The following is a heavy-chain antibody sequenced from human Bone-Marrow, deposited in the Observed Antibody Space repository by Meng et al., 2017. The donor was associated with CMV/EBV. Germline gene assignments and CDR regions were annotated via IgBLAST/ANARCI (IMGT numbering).Heavy chain of an antibody. V-gene: IGHV4-38-2*02. CDR2: IYHSGST. J-gene: IGHJ4*02. D-gene: IGHD3-3*01. Sequence: SETLSLTCTVSGYSISSGYYWGWIRQPPGKGLEWIGSIYHSGSTYYNPSLKSRVTISVDTSKNQFSLKLSSVTAADTAVYYCARDENGQYYDFWSGYLDWYYFDYWGQGTLVTVSS. CDR3: ARDENGQYYDFWSGYLDWYYFDY. CDR1: GYSISSGYY.